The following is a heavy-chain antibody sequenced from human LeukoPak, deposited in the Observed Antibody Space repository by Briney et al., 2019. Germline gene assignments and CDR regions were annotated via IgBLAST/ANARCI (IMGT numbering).Heavy chain of an antibody. V-gene: IGHV1-58*02. CDR3: GADLTMVRGVPRWFDP. CDR2: IVVGSGNT. J-gene: IGHJ5*02. Sequence: SVKVSYKASGFTFTSSAMQWVRQARGQRLEWIGWIVVGSGNTNYAQKFQERVTITRDMSTSTTYMELSSLRSEDTAVYYCGADLTMVRGVPRWFDPWGQGTLVTVSS. D-gene: IGHD3-10*01. CDR1: GFTFTSSA.